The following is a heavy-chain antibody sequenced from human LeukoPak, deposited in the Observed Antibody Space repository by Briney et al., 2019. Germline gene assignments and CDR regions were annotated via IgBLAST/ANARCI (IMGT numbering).Heavy chain of an antibody. Sequence: SETLSLTCTVSGGSISSGSYFWSWIRQPAGKGLEWIGRIYTSGSTNYNPSLKSRVTISVDKSKKQFSLKLSSVTAADTAVYYCARDGGSRSRQWLVQGPRYYSYFMDVWGKGTTVTISS. CDR2: IYTSGST. V-gene: IGHV4-61*02. J-gene: IGHJ6*03. CDR3: ARDGGSRSRQWLVQGPRYYSYFMDV. CDR1: GGSISSGSYF. D-gene: IGHD6-19*01.